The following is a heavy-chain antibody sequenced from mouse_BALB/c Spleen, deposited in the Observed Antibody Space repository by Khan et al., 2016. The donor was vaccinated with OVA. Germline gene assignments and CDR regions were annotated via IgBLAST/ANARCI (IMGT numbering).Heavy chain of an antibody. J-gene: IGHJ1*01. CDR3: ASGGYWYFDV. V-gene: IGHV9-3-1*01. D-gene: IGHD1-1*02. CDR2: INTYTGEP. Sequence: QIQLVQSGPEVKKPGETVKISCKASGYSFTNYGVNWVRQAPGKGLKWMGWINTYTGEPTYADDFKGRFAFSLETSASTAYLQINNLKNEDTATYCCASGGYWYFDVWGAGTTVTVSS. CDR1: GYSFTNYG.